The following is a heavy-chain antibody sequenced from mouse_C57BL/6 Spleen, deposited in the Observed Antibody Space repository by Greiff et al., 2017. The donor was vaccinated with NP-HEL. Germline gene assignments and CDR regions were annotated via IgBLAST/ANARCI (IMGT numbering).Heavy chain of an antibody. Sequence: QVQLQQSGPELVKPGASVKISCKASGYSFTSYYIHWVKQRPGQGLEWIGWIYPGSGNTKYNEKFKGKATLTADTSSSTAYMQLSSLTSEDSAVYYCARGGDGYYFYYFDYWGQGTTLTVSS. CDR1: GYSFTSYY. CDR3: ARGGDGYYFYYFDY. D-gene: IGHD2-3*01. V-gene: IGHV1-66*01. CDR2: IYPGSGNT. J-gene: IGHJ2*01.